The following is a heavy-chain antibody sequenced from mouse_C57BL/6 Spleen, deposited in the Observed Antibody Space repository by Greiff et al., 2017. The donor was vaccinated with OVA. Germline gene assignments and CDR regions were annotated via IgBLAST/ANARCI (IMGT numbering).Heavy chain of an antibody. V-gene: IGHV1-55*01. CDR3: ARGHYGSSYFDY. CDR2: IYPGSGST. J-gene: IGHJ2*01. D-gene: IGHD1-1*01. Sequence: QVQLQQSGAELVKPGASVKMSCKASGYTFTSYWITWVKQRPGQGLEWIGDIYPGSGSTNYNEKFKSKATLTVDTSSSTAYMQLSSLTSEDSAVYNCARGHYGSSYFDYWGQGTTLTVSS. CDR1: GYTFTSYW.